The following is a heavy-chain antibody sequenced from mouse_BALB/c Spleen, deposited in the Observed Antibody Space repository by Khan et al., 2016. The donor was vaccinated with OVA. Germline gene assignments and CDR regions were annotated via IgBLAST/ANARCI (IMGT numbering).Heavy chain of an antibody. CDR1: GYSFTGYN. V-gene: IGHV1S135*01. CDR2: IDPYNGGT. CDR3: AREGNSFFDD. Sequence: VQLQQSGPELEKPGASVKISCKASGYSFTGYNMNWVKQNNGKSLEWIGNIDPYNGGTSYNQKFKGQARLTVDKSSSTAYMQLKSLTSEDSAVYYCAREGNSFFDDWGQGTTLTVSS. J-gene: IGHJ2*01.